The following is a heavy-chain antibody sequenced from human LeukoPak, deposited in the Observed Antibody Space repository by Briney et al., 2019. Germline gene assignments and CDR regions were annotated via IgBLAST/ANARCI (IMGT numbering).Heavy chain of an antibody. J-gene: IGHJ4*02. CDR2: IRPDNGHT. Sequence: GASVKVSCKASGYTFRNYGISWVRQAPGQGLEWMGWIRPDNGHTDYAQKFQGRVTMTTDTSTSTAYMGLRSLRSDDTALYYCARDRSTSDYWGQGTLVTVSS. V-gene: IGHV1-18*01. D-gene: IGHD2-2*01. CDR3: ARDRSTSDY. CDR1: GYTFRNYG.